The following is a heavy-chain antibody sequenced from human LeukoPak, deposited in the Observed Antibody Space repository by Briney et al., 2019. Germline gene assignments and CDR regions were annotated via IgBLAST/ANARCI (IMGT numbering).Heavy chain of an antibody. Sequence: KCGASLQISCKGPRHSFINYWIAWVRPLPGKGLEWMGIIFPGDSHTRYSPSFQGQVTISADMSIDTAYLQWSSLRASDTAMYYCARIAATWYGGSWGQGTLVFVSS. CDR3: ARIAATWYGGS. CDR2: IFPGDSHT. J-gene: IGHJ4*02. V-gene: IGHV5-51*01. D-gene: IGHD2-15*01. CDR1: RHSFINYW.